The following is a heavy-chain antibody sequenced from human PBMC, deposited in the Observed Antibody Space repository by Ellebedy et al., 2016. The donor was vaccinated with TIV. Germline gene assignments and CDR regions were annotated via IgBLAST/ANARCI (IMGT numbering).Heavy chain of an antibody. CDR2: INAGNGNT. Sequence: AASVKVSCKASGYTFTSYAIHWARQAPGQRLEWMGWINAGNGNTQYSQKFQGRVTITRGTPASTAYMELSSLRSEDTAVYYCARVGPYSTGWYDFWGQGTLVTVSA. J-gene: IGHJ5*01. CDR1: GYTFTSYA. D-gene: IGHD6-19*01. CDR3: ARVGPYSTGWYDF. V-gene: IGHV1-3*01.